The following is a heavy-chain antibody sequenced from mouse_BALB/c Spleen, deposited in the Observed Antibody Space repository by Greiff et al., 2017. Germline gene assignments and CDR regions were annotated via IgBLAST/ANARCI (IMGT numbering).Heavy chain of an antibody. Sequence: EVHLVESGGGLVQPGGSLKLSCAASGFDFSRYWMSWVRQAPGKGLEWIGEINPDSSTINYTPSLKDKFIISRDNAKNTLYLQMSKVRSEDTALYYCARDGYDEGFAYWGQGTLVTVSA. CDR1: GFDFSRYW. J-gene: IGHJ3*01. D-gene: IGHD2-2*01. CDR2: INPDSSTI. CDR3: ARDGYDEGFAY. V-gene: IGHV4-1*02.